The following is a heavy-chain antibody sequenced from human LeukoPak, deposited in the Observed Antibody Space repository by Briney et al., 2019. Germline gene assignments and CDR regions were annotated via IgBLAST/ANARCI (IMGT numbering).Heavy chain of an antibody. CDR2: ISAYNGNT. CDR1: GYTFTSYG. Sequence: ASVKVCCKASGYTFTSYGITWVRQAPGQGLEWMGWISAYNGNTNYAQKLQGRVTMTIDTSTSTAYMELRSLRSDDTAVYYCARKSLIWELREDDAFDIWGQGTMVTVSS. D-gene: IGHD1-26*01. V-gene: IGHV1-18*01. J-gene: IGHJ3*02. CDR3: ARKSLIWELREDDAFDI.